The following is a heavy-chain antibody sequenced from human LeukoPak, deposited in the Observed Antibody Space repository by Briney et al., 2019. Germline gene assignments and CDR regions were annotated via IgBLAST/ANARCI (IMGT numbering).Heavy chain of an antibody. V-gene: IGHV3-33*01. CDR3: AGDYGEYYYGMDV. D-gene: IGHD4-17*01. J-gene: IGHJ6*02. CDR2: IWYDGSNK. Sequence: GGSLRRTCAASAFTFSSYGMQWVRQAPGKGREWVAVIWYDGSNKCYADSVKGRFTISRDNSKNTLYLQMNSLRAEDTAVYYCAGDYGEYYYGMDVWGQGTTVTVSS. CDR1: AFTFSSYG.